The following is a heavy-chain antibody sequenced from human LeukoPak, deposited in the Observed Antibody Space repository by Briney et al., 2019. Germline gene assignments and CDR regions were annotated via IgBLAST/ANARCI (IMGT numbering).Heavy chain of an antibody. J-gene: IGHJ1*01. D-gene: IGHD3-22*01. V-gene: IGHV3-23*01. Sequence: GGSLRLFCAASGFTFSSYAMSWVRQAPGKGLEWVSAISDSGGSTYYADSVKGRFTISRDNSKNTLYLQMNTLRAEDTAVYYCAKALRDYSDSSGYYAGYFQHWGQGTLVTVSS. CDR3: AKALRDYSDSSGYYAGYFQH. CDR2: ISDSGGST. CDR1: GFTFSSYA.